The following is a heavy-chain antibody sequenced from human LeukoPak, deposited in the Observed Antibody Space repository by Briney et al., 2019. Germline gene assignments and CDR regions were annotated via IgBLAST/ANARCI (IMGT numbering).Heavy chain of an antibody. J-gene: IGHJ6*03. CDR1: GGSMRSGSFK. Sequence: PSETLSLTCRVSGGSMRSGSFKWGWFRQPPGKGLEWIGTVDYSGRTSYSPPLHSRVTIFADTARNTFSLKVTSAIAAGTALYFCTRQYLLALPTDYYFMDVWGRGTTVIVSS. CDR2: VDYSGRT. V-gene: IGHV4-39*01. CDR3: TRQYLLALPTDYYFMDV. D-gene: IGHD2-15*01.